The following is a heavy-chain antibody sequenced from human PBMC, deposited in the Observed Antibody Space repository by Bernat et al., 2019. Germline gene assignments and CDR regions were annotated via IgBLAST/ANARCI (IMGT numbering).Heavy chain of an antibody. J-gene: IGHJ4*02. CDR3: TTGYCSNGVCYTYFDH. V-gene: IGHV3-15*01. D-gene: IGHD2-8*01. CDR2: IKRKNDGGTT. CDR1: GFSFSNAW. Sequence: EVQLVESGGGLVKPGGSLRLSCAASGFSFSNAWMSWVRQAPGKGLEWVGRIKRKNDGGTTDYAAPVKGRFTISSDDAKTTLYLQMNSLKTEDTDVYYCTTGYCSNGVCYTYFDHWGQGTLVTVSS.